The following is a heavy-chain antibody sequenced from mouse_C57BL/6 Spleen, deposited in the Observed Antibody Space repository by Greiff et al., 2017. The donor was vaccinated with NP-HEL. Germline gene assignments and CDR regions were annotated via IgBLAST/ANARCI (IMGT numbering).Heavy chain of an antibody. CDR3: ARDPLVYDGYPYAMDY. CDR2: INPSSGYT. J-gene: IGHJ4*01. D-gene: IGHD2-3*01. V-gene: IGHV1-4*01. CDR1: GYTFTSYT. Sequence: QVQLQQSGAELARPGASVKMSCKASGYTFTSYTMHWVKQRPGQGLEWIGYINPSSGYTKYNQKFKDKATLTADKSSSTAYMQLSSLTSEDSAVYYCARDPLVYDGYPYAMDYWGQGTSVTVSS.